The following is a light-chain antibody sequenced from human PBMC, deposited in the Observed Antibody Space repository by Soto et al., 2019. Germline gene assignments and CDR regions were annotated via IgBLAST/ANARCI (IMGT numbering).Light chain of an antibody. CDR3: QHYNKLRLT. Sequence: EIVLTQSPATLSVSPGERATLSCRASESVSSNLAWYQQKPGQAPRLVIYGASTRATGIPARFSGSGSGTEFTLTISSLQSEDFAVYYCQHYNKLRLTFGGGAKVEIK. CDR1: ESVSSN. J-gene: IGKJ4*01. CDR2: GAS. V-gene: IGKV3-15*01.